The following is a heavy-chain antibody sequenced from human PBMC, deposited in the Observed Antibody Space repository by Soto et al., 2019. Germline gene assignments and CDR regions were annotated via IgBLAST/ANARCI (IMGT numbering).Heavy chain of an antibody. V-gene: IGHV1-69*13. D-gene: IGHD2-2*01. CDR2: IIPIFGTA. J-gene: IGHJ4*02. CDR3: ARDFHIVVVPADPIYYFDY. CDR1: GGTSSSYA. Sequence: SVKVSCKASGGTSSSYAISWVRQAPGQGLEWMGGIIPIFGTANYAQKFQGRVTITADESTSTAYMELSSLRSEDTAVYYCARDFHIVVVPADPIYYFDYWGQGTLVTVSS.